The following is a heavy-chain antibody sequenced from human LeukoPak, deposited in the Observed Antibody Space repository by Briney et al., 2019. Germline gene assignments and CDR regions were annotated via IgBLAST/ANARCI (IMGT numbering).Heavy chain of an antibody. CDR3: AKVEGSLWGMDV. Sequence: GGPLRLSCAASGFTFSSNAMSWVRQAPGKGLEWVSAISGSGGSTYYADSVTGRFTTPRNNSKNTLYLQMYSLRAEDTAVYCCAKVEGSLWGMDVWGQGTTVTVSS. J-gene: IGHJ6*02. V-gene: IGHV3-23*01. CDR2: ISGSGGST. D-gene: IGHD2-21*01. CDR1: GFTFSSNA.